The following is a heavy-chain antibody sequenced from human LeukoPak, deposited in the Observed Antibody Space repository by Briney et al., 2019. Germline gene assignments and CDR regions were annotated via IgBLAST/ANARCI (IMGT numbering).Heavy chain of an antibody. CDR3: ARKSYAAIDY. V-gene: IGHV4-34*01. CDR2: INHSGST. Sequence: SETLSLTCAVYGGSFGGYYWSWIRQPPGKGLEWIGEINHSGSTNYNPSLKSRVTISVDTSKNQFSLKLSSVTAADTAVYYCARKSYAAIDYWGQGTLVTVSS. J-gene: IGHJ4*02. CDR1: GGSFGGYY. D-gene: IGHD6-25*01.